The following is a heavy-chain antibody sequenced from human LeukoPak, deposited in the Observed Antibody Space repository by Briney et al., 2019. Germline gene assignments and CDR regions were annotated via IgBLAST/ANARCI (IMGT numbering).Heavy chain of an antibody. CDR3: AELGITMIGGV. CDR2: ISSSSSTI. V-gene: IGHV3-48*04. D-gene: IGHD3-10*02. J-gene: IGHJ6*04. CDR1: GFTSSSYS. Sequence: GGSLRLSCAASGFTSSSYSMNWVRQAPGKGLEWVSYISSSSSTIYYADSVKGRFTISRDNAKNSLYLQMNSLRAEDTAVYYCAELGITMIGGVWGKGTTVTISS.